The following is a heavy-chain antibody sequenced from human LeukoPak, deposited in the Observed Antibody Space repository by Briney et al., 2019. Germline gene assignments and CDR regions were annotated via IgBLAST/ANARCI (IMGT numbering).Heavy chain of an antibody. D-gene: IGHD3-10*01. CDR2: IYHSGST. J-gene: IGHJ4*02. CDR3: ARLPLSSMVRGVITGDY. CDR1: GGSISSYY. Sequence: KPSETLSLTCTVSGGSISSYYWGWIRQPPGKGLEWIGEIYHSGSTNYNPSLKSRVTISVDKSKNQFSLKLSSVTAADTAVYYCARLPLSSMVRGVITGDYWGQGTLVTVSS. V-gene: IGHV4-59*12.